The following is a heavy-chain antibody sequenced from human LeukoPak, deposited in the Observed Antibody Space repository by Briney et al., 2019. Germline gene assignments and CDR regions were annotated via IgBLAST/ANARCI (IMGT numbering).Heavy chain of an antibody. Sequence: SETLSLTCTVSGGSISSYYWSWIRQPPGKGLEWIGYIYCSGSTNYNPSLKSRVTISVDTSKNQFSLKLSSVTAADTAVYYCARASRSYDFWSGYHMDVWGKGTTVTVSS. CDR2: IYCSGST. CDR1: GGSISSYY. J-gene: IGHJ6*03. V-gene: IGHV4-59*01. CDR3: ARASRSYDFWSGYHMDV. D-gene: IGHD3-3*01.